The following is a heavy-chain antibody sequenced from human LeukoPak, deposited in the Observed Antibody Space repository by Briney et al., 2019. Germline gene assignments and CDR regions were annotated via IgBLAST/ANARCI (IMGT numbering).Heavy chain of an antibody. V-gene: IGHV5-51*01. CDR1: GYTFVSHW. Sequence: VESLKISCKGSGYTFVSHWIAWVRQMPGKGLEWMGIIYPGDSDTRYSPSFRGQVIISADKSITTAYLQWRSLKASDTAMYYCARHNLYTGSDYPDFDYWGQGTLVTVSS. D-gene: IGHD1-26*01. CDR2: IYPGDSDT. CDR3: ARHNLYTGSDYPDFDY. J-gene: IGHJ4*02.